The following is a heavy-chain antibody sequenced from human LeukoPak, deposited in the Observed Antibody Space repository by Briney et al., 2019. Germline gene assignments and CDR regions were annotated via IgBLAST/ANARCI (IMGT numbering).Heavy chain of an antibody. D-gene: IGHD3-10*01. CDR3: AKAHITMVRGVIITFDY. V-gene: IGHV3-23*01. J-gene: IGHJ4*02. CDR2: ISGIGGST. Sequence: PGGSLRLSCAASGFTFSSYAMSWVRQAPGKGLEWVAAISGIGGSTYYADSVKGRFTISRDNSKNTLYLQMNSLRAEDTAVYYCAKAHITMVRGVIITFDYRGQGTPVTVSS. CDR1: GFTFSSYA.